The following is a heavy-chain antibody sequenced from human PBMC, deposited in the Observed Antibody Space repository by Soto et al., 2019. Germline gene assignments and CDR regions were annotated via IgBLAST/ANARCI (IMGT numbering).Heavy chain of an antibody. Sequence: PSETLSLTCTVSGGSISSGTNYWSWVRQGPGKGLGWIGNIYYSGSAYYNPSLKSRLAMSVDTSKNQFSLKLSSVTAADTAVYYCARVTVAAAGTLVEDWFDPWGQGALVTVSS. V-gene: IGHV4-30-4*08. CDR2: IYYSGSA. CDR3: ARVTVAAAGTLVEDWFDP. D-gene: IGHD6-13*01. J-gene: IGHJ5*02. CDR1: GGSISSGTNY.